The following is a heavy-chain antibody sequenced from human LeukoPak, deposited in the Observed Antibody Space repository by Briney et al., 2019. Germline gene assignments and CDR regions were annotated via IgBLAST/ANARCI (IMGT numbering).Heavy chain of an antibody. Sequence: ASVKVSCKASGYTFTGYYMHWVRQAPGQGLEWMGWINPNSGGTNYAQKFQGRVTMTRDTSISTAYMELSRLRSDDTAVYYCARAPARVVVAAPFDYWGQGTLVTVSS. V-gene: IGHV1-2*02. CDR3: ARAPARVVVAAPFDY. J-gene: IGHJ4*02. CDR1: GYTFTGYY. D-gene: IGHD2-15*01. CDR2: INPNSGGT.